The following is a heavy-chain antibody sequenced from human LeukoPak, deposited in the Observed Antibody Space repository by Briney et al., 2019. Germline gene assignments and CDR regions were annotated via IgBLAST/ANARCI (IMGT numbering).Heavy chain of an antibody. J-gene: IGHJ4*02. CDR3: ASTQGVIITTRFDY. D-gene: IGHD3-10*01. Sequence: SETLSLTCTVSGGSISSCYWSWIRQPPGKGLEWIRYIYYIGSTNYNSSLKSRVTISVDTSKNQFSLKLSSVTAADTAVYYCASTQGVIITTRFDYWGQGTLVTVSS. CDR2: IYYIGST. V-gene: IGHV4-59*08. CDR1: GGSISSCY.